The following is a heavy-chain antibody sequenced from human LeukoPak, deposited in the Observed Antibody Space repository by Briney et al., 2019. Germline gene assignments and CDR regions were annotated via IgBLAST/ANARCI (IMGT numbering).Heavy chain of an antibody. CDR2: IWYDGGKK. CDR1: GFTFSRHG. D-gene: IGHD1-26*01. CDR3: AKGHYTGTSFFDY. Sequence: GGSLRLSCAASGFTFSRHGMHWVRQAPGKGLEWLAVIWYDGGKKYYVDSVKGRFTISRDNSKNTLDLQMDSLRVEDSAVYYCAKGHYTGTSFFDYWGQGTLATVSS. J-gene: IGHJ4*02. V-gene: IGHV3-33*06.